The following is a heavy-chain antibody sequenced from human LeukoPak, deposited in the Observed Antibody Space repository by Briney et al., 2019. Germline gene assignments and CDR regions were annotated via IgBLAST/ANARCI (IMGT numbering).Heavy chain of an antibody. CDR3: TTDDY. V-gene: IGHV3-15*01. CDR2: VKSINDGGTT. J-gene: IGHJ4*02. CDR1: GFTFSNSW. Sequence: GGSLRLSCAVSGFTFSNSWMSWVRQAPGKGLEWVGRVKSINDGGTTDYAAPVKGRITISRDDSKNTLYLQMNSLKTDDTAVYYCTTDDYWGQGTLVTVSS.